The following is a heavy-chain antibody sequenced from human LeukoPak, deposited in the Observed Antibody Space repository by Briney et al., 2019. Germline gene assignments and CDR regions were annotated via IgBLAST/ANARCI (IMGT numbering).Heavy chain of an antibody. CDR3: AREESGSLYY. D-gene: IGHD3-22*01. CDR2: IIPIFGTA. CDR1: GGTFSSYA. J-gene: IGHJ4*02. V-gene: IGHV1-69*05. Sequence: ASVKVSCKASGGTFSSYAISWVRQAPGQGLEWMGRIIPIFGTANYAQKFQGRVTITTDESTSTAYKELSSLRSEDTAVYYCAREESGSLYYWGQGTLVTVSS.